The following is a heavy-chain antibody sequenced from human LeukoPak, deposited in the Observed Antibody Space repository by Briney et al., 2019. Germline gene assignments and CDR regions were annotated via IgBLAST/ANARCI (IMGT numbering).Heavy chain of an antibody. J-gene: IGHJ3*02. V-gene: IGHV3-21*01. CDR1: GFTFSNYA. CDR3: AREGIGNFGDAFDI. Sequence: PGGSLRLSCAASGFTFSNYAMHWVRQAPGKGLEWVSSISSSSSYIYYADSVKGRFTISRDNAKNSLYLQMNSLRAEDTAVYYCAREGIGNFGDAFDIWGQGTMVTVSS. CDR2: ISSSSSYI. D-gene: IGHD1-7*01.